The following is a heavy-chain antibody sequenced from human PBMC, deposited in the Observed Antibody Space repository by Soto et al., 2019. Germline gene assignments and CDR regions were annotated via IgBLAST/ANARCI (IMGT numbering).Heavy chain of an antibody. V-gene: IGHV4-39*02. CDR2: IYYSGST. D-gene: IGHD3-3*01. Sequence: PSETLSLTCTVSGGSISSSSYYWGWIRQPPGKGLEWIGSIYYSGSTYYNPSLKSRVTISVDTSKNQFSLKLSSVTAADTAVYYCARELRFLEWLSANYYHYGMDVWGQGTTVTVSS. J-gene: IGHJ6*02. CDR3: ARELRFLEWLSANYYHYGMDV. CDR1: GGSISSSSYY.